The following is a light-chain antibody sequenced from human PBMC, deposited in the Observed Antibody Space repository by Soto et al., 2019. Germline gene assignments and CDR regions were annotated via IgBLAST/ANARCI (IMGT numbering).Light chain of an antibody. CDR1: QAICYT. CDR3: QPYNNWTRT. Sequence: VITQSPATLSVSPGEGVTLSCXASQAICYTLAWYQHKPGQTPRLXXDDXSTRATGGPARFSGSRSGPEFTLPINSLQSEYFAIYYCQPYNNWTRTFGGGTKVDIK. V-gene: IGKV3-15*01. CDR2: DXS. J-gene: IGKJ4*01.